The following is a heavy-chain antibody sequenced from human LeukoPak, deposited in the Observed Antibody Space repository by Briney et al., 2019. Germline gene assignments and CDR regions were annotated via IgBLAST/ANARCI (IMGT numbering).Heavy chain of an antibody. CDR2: TYYRSKWYN. D-gene: IGHD3-10*01. Sequence: SQTLSLTCAISGDSVSSNSAAWNWIRLSPSRGLEWLGRTYYRSKWYNDYAVSVKSRITINPDTSENQFSLQLNSVTPEDTAVYYCARSGKSADGSSGDYWGQGTLVTVSS. CDR1: GDSVSSNSAA. J-gene: IGHJ4*02. V-gene: IGHV6-1*01. CDR3: ARSGKSADGSSGDY.